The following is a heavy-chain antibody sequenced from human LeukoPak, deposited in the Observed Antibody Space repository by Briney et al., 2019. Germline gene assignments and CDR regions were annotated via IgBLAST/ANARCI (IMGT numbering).Heavy chain of an antibody. D-gene: IGHD4-17*01. Sequence: GGSLRLSCAASGFTFSDYYMSWIRQAPGKGLAWVSYISSSGSTIYYADSVKGRFTISRDNAKNSLYLQMNSLRAEDTAVYYCARVAYGDHGRYYYYYMDVWGKGTTVTVSS. J-gene: IGHJ6*03. CDR3: ARVAYGDHGRYYYYYMDV. CDR1: GFTFSDYY. V-gene: IGHV3-11*01. CDR2: ISSSGSTI.